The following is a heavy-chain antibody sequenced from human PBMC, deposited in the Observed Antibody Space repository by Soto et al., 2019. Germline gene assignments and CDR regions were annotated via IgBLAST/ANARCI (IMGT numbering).Heavy chain of an antibody. Sequence: EGSLGCSCADSGFTFSSYRMSWVRQAPGKGLVWVSTINDGGENTYYADSVKGRFTISRDNSRNTLYLQMNSLRAEDTALFYCKTIAPHDAFDVWGQGTMVTVSS. V-gene: IGHV3-23*01. D-gene: IGHD1-7*01. CDR1: GFTFSSYR. J-gene: IGHJ3*01. CDR2: INDGGENT. CDR3: KTIAPHDAFDV.